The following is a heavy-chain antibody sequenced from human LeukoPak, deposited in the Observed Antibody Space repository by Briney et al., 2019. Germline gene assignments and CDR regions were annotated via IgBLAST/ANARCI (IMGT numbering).Heavy chain of an antibody. D-gene: IGHD3-3*01. J-gene: IGHJ5*02. Sequence: GGSLRLSCAASGFTFSSYWMRWVRQAPGKGLVWVSRINSDGSSTSYADSVKGRFTISRDNAKNTLYLQMNSLRAEDTAVYYCARDPSRYYDFWSGYHEDWFDPWGQGTLVTVSS. CDR2: INSDGSST. CDR3: ARDPSRYYDFWSGYHEDWFDP. V-gene: IGHV3-74*01. CDR1: GFTFSSYW.